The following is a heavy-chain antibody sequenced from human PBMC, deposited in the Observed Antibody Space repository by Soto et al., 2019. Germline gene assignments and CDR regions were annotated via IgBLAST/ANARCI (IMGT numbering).Heavy chain of an antibody. CDR2: ISYDGGNK. CDR3: AQDAAAGFGGDY. Sequence: QVQLVESGGGVVQPGRSLRLSCAASGFTFSSYGMHWVRQAPGKGLEWVAVISYDGGNKYYADSVKGRFTISRDNSKNTLYLQMNSLRAEDTAVYYCAQDAAAGFGGDYWGQGTLVTVSS. D-gene: IGHD6-13*01. J-gene: IGHJ4*02. V-gene: IGHV3-30*18. CDR1: GFTFSSYG.